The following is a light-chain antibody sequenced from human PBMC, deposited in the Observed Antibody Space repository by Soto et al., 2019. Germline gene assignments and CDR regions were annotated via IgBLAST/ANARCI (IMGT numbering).Light chain of an antibody. V-gene: IGKV1-5*01. CDR3: QESHSYTRT. J-gene: IGKJ1*01. CDR2: DAS. CDR1: QSISIW. Sequence: DIQVAQSTSTLSGAVGDSVTLSCRASQSISIWLAWYQQKPGKAPKLLIHDASSLESGVPSRVSGSGSGTEFTFTISSLHPDHFANYYCQESHSYTRTLGQGTKV.